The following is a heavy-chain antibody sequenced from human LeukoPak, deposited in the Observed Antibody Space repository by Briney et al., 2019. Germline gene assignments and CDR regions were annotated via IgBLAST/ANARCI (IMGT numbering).Heavy chain of an antibody. J-gene: IGHJ4*02. V-gene: IGHV3-48*03. CDR1: EFTFSSYE. D-gene: IGHD3-3*01. CDR2: ISSSGDTI. CDR3: ARVPRSSRIPIFR. Sequence: GGSLRLSCAASEFTFSSYEMNWVRQAPGKGLEWVSYISSSGDTIYYADSVKGRFTISRGNAKNSLYLQLNSLRAEDTAVYYCARVPRSSRIPIFRWGQGTLVTVSS.